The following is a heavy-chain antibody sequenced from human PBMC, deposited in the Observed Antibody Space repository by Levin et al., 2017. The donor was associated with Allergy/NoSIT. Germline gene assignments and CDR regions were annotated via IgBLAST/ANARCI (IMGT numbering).Heavy chain of an antibody. CDR1: GYSFTSYW. J-gene: IGHJ4*02. D-gene: IGHD3-22*01. CDR2: IYPGDSDT. CDR3: AGHYYGSSGYYLEGYFDY. V-gene: IGHV5-51*01. Sequence: GESLKISCKGSGYSFTSYWIGWVRQMPGKGLEWMGIIYPGDSDTRYSPSFQGQVTISADKSISTAYLPWSSLEASDPATYYCAGHYYGSSGYYLEGYFDYWGQGTLVTVSS.